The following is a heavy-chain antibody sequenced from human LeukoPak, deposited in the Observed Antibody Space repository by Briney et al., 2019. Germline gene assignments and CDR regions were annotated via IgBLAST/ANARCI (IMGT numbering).Heavy chain of an antibody. CDR2: ISWDGGST. Sequence: GGSLRLSCAASGFTLDDYTMHWVRQAPGKGLEWVSLISWDGGSTYYADSVKGRFTISRDNSKNSLYLQMNSLRTEDTALYYCAKDESNGDGGSYAYFQHWGQGTLVTVSS. D-gene: IGHD1-26*01. V-gene: IGHV3-43*01. CDR3: AKDESNGDGGSYAYFQH. J-gene: IGHJ1*01. CDR1: GFTLDDYT.